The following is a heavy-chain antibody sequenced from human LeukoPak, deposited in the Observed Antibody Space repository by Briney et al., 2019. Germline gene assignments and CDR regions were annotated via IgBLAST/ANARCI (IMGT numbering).Heavy chain of an antibody. D-gene: IGHD2-15*01. J-gene: IGHJ6*03. CDR1: GGSISSGSYY. V-gene: IGHV4-61*02. CDR3: ARGAHCSGGSCYYYYYYMDV. Sequence: PSQTLSLTCTVSGGSISSGSYYWSWIRQPAGKGLEWIGRIYTSGSTNYNPSLKSRVTISVDTSKNQFSLKLSSVTAADTAVYYCARGAHCSGGSCYYYYYYMDVWGKGTTVTISS. CDR2: IYTSGST.